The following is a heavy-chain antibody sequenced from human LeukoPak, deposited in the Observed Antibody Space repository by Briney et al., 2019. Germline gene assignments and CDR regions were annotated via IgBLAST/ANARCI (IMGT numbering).Heavy chain of an antibody. J-gene: IGHJ3*02. CDR1: GYTFTGYY. D-gene: IGHD3-10*01. CDR3: ARDSVVRGVKGAFDI. V-gene: IGHV1-2*02. CDR2: INPNSGGT. Sequence: ASVKVSCKASGYTFTGYYMHWVRQAPGQGLEWMGWINPNSGGTNYAQKFQGRVTMTRDTSISTAYMELSRLRSDDTAVYYCARDSVVRGVKGAFDIWGQGTMVTVSS.